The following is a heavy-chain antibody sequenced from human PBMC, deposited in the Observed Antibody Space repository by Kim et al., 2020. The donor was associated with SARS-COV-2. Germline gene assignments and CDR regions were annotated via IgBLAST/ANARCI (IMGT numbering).Heavy chain of an antibody. Sequence: GESLKISCKGSGYSFTSYWIGWVRQMPGKGLEWMGIIYPGDSDTRYSPSFQGQVTISADKSISTAYLQWSSLKASDTAMYYCARHAYRGDVDTAMVTSLEAIDYWGQGTLVTVSS. D-gene: IGHD5-18*01. J-gene: IGHJ4*02. CDR1: GYSFTSYW. CDR2: IYPGDSDT. V-gene: IGHV5-51*01. CDR3: ARHAYRGDVDTAMVTSLEAIDY.